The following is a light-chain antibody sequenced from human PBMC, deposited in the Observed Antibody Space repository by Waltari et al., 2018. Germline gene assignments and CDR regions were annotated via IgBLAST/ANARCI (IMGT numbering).Light chain of an antibody. CDR3: ASYIPGSTLV. V-gene: IGLV2-14*01. Sequence: QSALTQPASVSGSPGQSIPIPCTGSSSDVGRYNYVPWYQQFPDRAPKLMIYDVTNRPSGVSNRFSGSKSANTASLTISGLQPEDEADYYCASYIPGSTLVFGGGTKLTVL. J-gene: IGLJ3*02. CDR1: SSDVGRYNY. CDR2: DVT.